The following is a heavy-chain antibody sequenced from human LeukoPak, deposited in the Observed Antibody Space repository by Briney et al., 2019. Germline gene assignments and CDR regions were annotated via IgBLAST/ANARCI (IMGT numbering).Heavy chain of an antibody. CDR1: GFTFSIYD. CDR3: ARGRNALYYFDY. D-gene: IGHD4-11*01. Sequence: PGGSLRLSCAASGFTFSIYDMNWVRQAPGKGLEWVSYISSSGSTIYYADSVKGRFTISRDNAKNSLYLQMNSLRAEDTAVYYCARGRNALYYFDYWGQGNLVTVSS. CDR2: ISSSGSTI. V-gene: IGHV3-48*03. J-gene: IGHJ4*02.